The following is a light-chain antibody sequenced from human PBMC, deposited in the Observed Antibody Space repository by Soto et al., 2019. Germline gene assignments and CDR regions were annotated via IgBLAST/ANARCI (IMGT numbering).Light chain of an antibody. CDR1: QSVSSSY. Sequence: EIVLTQSPGTLSLSPGERATLSCRASQSVSSSYLAWYQQKPGQAPRLLIYGASSRAIGIPDRFSGSGSGTDFTLTISRVEPEDLAVYYCQQYGRSTWTFGQGTKVEIK. J-gene: IGKJ1*01. CDR3: QQYGRSTWT. V-gene: IGKV3-20*01. CDR2: GAS.